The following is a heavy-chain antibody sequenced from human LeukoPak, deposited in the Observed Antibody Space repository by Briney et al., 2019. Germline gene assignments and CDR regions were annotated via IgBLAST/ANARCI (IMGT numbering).Heavy chain of an antibody. Sequence: ASVKVSCKASGYIFTGYYMHWVRQAPGQGLEWVGWINPDNGDTHYAQKFQGRVTMTGDTSITTAYMEVSRLRSDDTAIYYCATEYTNSSTWFDPWGQGTPVTVSS. V-gene: IGHV1-2*02. CDR1: GYIFTGYY. J-gene: IGHJ5*02. CDR3: ATEYTNSSTWFDP. CDR2: INPDNGDT. D-gene: IGHD6-6*01.